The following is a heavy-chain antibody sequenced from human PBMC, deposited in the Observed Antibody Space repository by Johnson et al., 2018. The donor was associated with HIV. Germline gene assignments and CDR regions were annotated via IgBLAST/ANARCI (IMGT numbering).Heavy chain of an antibody. Sequence: VQLVESGGGLVQPGGSLRLSCAASGFTFSSYAMSWVRQAPGKGLEWVAVIWYDGSNKYYADSVQGRFTISRDNSKNTLYLQMNSLRAEDTAVYYCASLYSGYDNDAFDIWGQGTMVTVSS. J-gene: IGHJ3*02. CDR1: GFTFSSYA. CDR2: IWYDGSNK. D-gene: IGHD5-12*01. V-gene: IGHV3-30-3*01. CDR3: ASLYSGYDNDAFDI.